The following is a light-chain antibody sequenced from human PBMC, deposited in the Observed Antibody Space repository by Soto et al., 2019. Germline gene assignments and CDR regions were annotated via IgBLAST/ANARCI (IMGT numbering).Light chain of an antibody. CDR1: QSLSSW. Sequence: DIQLTQSPSNLSASVRDRVTITSRARQSLSSWLVWDQQKPRQAPKHLTYKASNLETGVPSRFSGSGSGTEFTLTISSLQPDDFATYYCQQYNTYWTFGQGTKVDIK. CDR3: QQYNTYWT. CDR2: KAS. V-gene: IGKV1-5*03. J-gene: IGKJ1*01.